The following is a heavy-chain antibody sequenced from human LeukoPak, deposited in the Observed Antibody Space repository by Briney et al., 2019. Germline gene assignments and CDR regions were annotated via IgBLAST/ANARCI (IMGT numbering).Heavy chain of an antibody. CDR1: GFSLSTSGVC. CDR2: IDWDDGK. Sequence: SGPALVKPTQTLTLTCTFSGFSLSTSGVCVSWIRQPPGKALEWLARIDWDDGKYYTTSLNTRLTISKDTSKNQVVLTMTNMDPVDTATYYCARIYSSTSCSGEAFDIWGQGTKVTVSS. D-gene: IGHD2-2*01. V-gene: IGHV2-70*11. J-gene: IGHJ3*02. CDR3: ARIYSSTSCSGEAFDI.